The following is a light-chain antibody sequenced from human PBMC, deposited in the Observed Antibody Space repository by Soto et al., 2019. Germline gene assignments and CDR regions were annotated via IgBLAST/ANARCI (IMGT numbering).Light chain of an antibody. CDR2: VAP. CDR1: QSVSSSY. Sequence: EIGMTQSPGTLSLSPGEPATLSCRARQSVSSSYLAWYPQNPGLAPRLRSYVAPSRATGIPDRFSGSGSGTDVTLTISRLDPEDFAEYYRQQYGSSAYTFGQGTKLEIK. V-gene: IGKV3-20*01. J-gene: IGKJ2*01. CDR3: QQYGSSAYT.